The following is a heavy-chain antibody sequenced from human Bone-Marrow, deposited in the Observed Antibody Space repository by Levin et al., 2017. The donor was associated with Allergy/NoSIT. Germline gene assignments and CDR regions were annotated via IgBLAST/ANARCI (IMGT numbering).Heavy chain of an antibody. CDR2: IIPIFGTT. V-gene: IGHV1-69*13. CDR3: ATKDGGYCSGGSCYYMDI. D-gene: IGHD2-15*01. Sequence: SVKVSCRASGGTFSSYVVSWVRQAPGQGFEWMGGIIPIFGTTNYAQKFQGRVTITADDSTTAYMELSSLSSEDTALYYCATKDGGYCSGGSCYYMDIWGKGTTVTVSS. CDR1: GGTFSSYV. J-gene: IGHJ6*03.